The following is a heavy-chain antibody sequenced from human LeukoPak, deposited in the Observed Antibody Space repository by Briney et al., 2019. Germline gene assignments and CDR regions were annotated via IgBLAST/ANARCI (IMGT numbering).Heavy chain of an antibody. Sequence: PGGSLRLSCAASGFTFSSFAMSWVRQAPGKGLEWVSAISGSGGSTFYADSVKGRFTISRDNSKNTLSLQMNGLRAEDTAVYYCARMVYYYDSSAYNYYFHYWGQGTLVTVSS. CDR2: ISGSGGST. CDR1: GFTFSSFA. J-gene: IGHJ4*02. CDR3: ARMVYYYDSSAYNYYFHY. D-gene: IGHD3-22*01. V-gene: IGHV3-23*01.